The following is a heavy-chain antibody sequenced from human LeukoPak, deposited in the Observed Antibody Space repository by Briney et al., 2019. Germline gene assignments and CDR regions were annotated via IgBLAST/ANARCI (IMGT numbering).Heavy chain of an antibody. V-gene: IGHV4-4*07. CDR3: ARSPSTIGWNWGYYFDF. CDR1: GAAISDYF. D-gene: IGHD1-7*01. J-gene: IGHJ4*02. Sequence: SETLSLTCTVSGAAISDYFWSWIRQPAGKDLEWIGRISTTGSTYFNPSLQSRVRMSVDSSKTHFSLRLSSVTAADTAVYYCARSPSTIGWNWGYYFDFWGQGHLVTVSS. CDR2: ISTTGST.